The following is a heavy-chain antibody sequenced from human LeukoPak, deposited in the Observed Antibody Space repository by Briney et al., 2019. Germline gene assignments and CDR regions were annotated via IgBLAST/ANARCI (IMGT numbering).Heavy chain of an antibody. D-gene: IGHD3-16*01. CDR1: GYSFTSYW. CDR2: IYPGDSDT. V-gene: IGHV5-51*01. J-gene: IGHJ3*02. Sequence: GESLQISCKTSGYSFTSYWIGWVRPMPGKGLEWMGVIYPGDSDTRYSPSFQGQVTISADKSLSTPYLQWSGLKASDTAMYYCARHLTMITVPRDAFDIWGQGTMVTVSS. CDR3: ARHLTMITVPRDAFDI.